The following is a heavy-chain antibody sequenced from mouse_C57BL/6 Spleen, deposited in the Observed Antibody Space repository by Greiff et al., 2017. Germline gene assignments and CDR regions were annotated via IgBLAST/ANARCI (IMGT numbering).Heavy chain of an antibody. CDR2: ISYDGSN. D-gene: IGHD1-1*01. CDR1: GYSITSGYY. CDR3: ARGYYYGSSYGFAY. Sequence: EVQLQESGPGLVKPSQSLSLTCSFTGYSITSGYYWNWIRQFPGNKLEWMGYISYDGSNNYNPSLKNRISITRDTSKNQFFLKLNSVTTEDTATYYCARGYYYGSSYGFAYWGQGTLVTVSA. J-gene: IGHJ3*01. V-gene: IGHV3-6*01.